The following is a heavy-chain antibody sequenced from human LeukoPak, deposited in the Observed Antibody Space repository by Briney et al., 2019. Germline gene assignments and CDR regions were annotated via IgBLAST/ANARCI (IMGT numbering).Heavy chain of an antibody. J-gene: IGHJ6*02. CDR2: TSTDGSTT. CDR3: TRTGHRHGMDV. CDR1: GFAFNNYW. Sequence: GGSLRLSCAASGFAFNNYWIHWVRQAPGKGLVWVSSTSTDGSTTVYGDSVKGRFTISRDNGKNTLDLQLNSLRVEDTAVYFCTRTGHRHGMDVWGQGTTVTVSS. V-gene: IGHV3-74*01.